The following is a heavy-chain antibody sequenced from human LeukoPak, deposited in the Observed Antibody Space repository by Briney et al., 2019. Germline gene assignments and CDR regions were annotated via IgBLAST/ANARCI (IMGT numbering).Heavy chain of an antibody. CDR2: IYTSGST. Sequence: PSETLSLTCTVSGGSISSSSYYWSWIRQPAGKGLEWIGRIYTSGSTNYNPSLKSRVTMSVDTSKNQFSLKLSSVTAADTAVYYCARETKAAVDYWGQGTLVTVSS. CDR3: ARETKAAVDY. J-gene: IGHJ4*02. D-gene: IGHD6-13*01. V-gene: IGHV4-61*02. CDR1: GGSISSSSYY.